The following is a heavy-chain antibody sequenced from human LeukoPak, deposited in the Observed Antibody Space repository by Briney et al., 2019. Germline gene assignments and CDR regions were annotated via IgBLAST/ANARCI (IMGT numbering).Heavy chain of an antibody. J-gene: IGHJ4*02. Sequence: PSQTLSLTCTVSGGSISSGSYYWSWIRQPAGKGLEWIGRIYTSGSTNYNPSLKSRVTMSVDTSKNQFSLKLSSVTAADTAVYYCARAPYVGHYYFDYWGQGTLVTVSS. V-gene: IGHV4-61*02. CDR3: ARAPYVGHYYFDY. D-gene: IGHD3-16*01. CDR1: GGSISSGSYY. CDR2: IYTSGST.